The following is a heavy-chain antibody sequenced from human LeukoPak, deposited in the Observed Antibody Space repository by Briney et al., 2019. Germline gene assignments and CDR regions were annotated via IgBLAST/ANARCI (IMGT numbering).Heavy chain of an antibody. J-gene: IGHJ5*02. CDR2: IYYSGST. D-gene: IGHD5-18*01. V-gene: IGHV4-39*01. CDR3: ARVMMEYSYGRGFDP. Sequence: PSETLSLTCNVSGGSSSSSSYYWGWIRQPPGKGLEWIGSIYYSGSTYYNPSLKSRVTISVDTSKNQFSLKLSSVTASDTAVYYCARVMMEYSYGRGFDPWGQGTLVTVSS. CDR1: GGSSSSSSYY.